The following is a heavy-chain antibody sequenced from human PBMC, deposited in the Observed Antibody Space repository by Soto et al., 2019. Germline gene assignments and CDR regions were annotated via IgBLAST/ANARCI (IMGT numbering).Heavy chain of an antibody. CDR2: IYATGTT. CDR1: GAYTIGFY. V-gene: IGHV4-4*07. CDR3: ARGVGCCV. Sequence: EPRSLTRTCTGAYTIGFYGGWIRKSAGKGLGWVGRIYATGTTDYNPSLKSGVMMSVDTSKKQFSLKLSSVTAADSAVYYGARGVGCCVCGQGTLVTVSS. D-gene: IGHD2-15*01. J-gene: IGHJ4*02.